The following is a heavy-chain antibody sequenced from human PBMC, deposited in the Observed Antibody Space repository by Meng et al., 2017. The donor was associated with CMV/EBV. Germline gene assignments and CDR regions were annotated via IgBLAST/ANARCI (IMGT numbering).Heavy chain of an antibody. CDR3: AKWSAARPGDLFDY. J-gene: IGHJ4*02. CDR2: ISGSGGST. Sequence: GELVGAGGGLVQPGGSLSLSCAASGFTFSSYAMSWVRQAPGKGLEWVSAISGSGGSTYYADSVKGRFTISRDNSKNTLYLQMNSLRAEDTAVYYCAKWSAARPGDLFDYWGQGTLVTVSS. CDR1: GFTFSSYA. D-gene: IGHD6-6*01. V-gene: IGHV3-23*04.